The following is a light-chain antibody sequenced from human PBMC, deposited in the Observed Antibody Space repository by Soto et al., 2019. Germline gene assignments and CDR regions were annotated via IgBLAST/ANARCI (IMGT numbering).Light chain of an antibody. CDR1: QSLNSW. V-gene: IGKV1-5*03. CDR3: QQYNTYS. Sequence: DIQMTQSPSTLSASVGDRVSITCRASQSLNSWLAWYQQKPGKAPKLLIYKTSTLESGVPSRFSGSGSGTEFTLTISNLQPDDVATYYCQQYNTYSFGQGTKLEIK. J-gene: IGKJ2*01. CDR2: KTS.